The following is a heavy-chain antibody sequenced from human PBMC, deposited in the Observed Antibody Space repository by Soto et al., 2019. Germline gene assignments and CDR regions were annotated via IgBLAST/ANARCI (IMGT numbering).Heavy chain of an antibody. Sequence: PGGSLRLSCAVSGFTFSNAWMTWVRQAPGKGLEWVGRIKSKSDGGTTDYAAPVKGRFIISRDDSKNTLSLQMNSLKTEDTGVYYCTTDPPGRGYYQGLEYWGQGTPVTVSS. V-gene: IGHV3-15*01. J-gene: IGHJ4*02. CDR1: GFTFSNAW. CDR3: TTDPPGRGYYQGLEY. CDR2: IKSKSDGGTT. D-gene: IGHD3-3*01.